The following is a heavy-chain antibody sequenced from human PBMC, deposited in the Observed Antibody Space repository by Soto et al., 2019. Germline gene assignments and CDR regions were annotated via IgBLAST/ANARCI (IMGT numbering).Heavy chain of an antibody. J-gene: IGHJ3*02. CDR1: GFTSSSYG. V-gene: IGHV3-30*03. CDR2: ISYDGSNK. Sequence: GGSLRLSCAASGFTSSSYGMHWVRQAPGKGLEWVAVISYDGSNKYYADSVKGRFTISRDNSKNTLYLQMNSLRAEDTAVYYCARGGSTSVNDAFDIWGQGTMVTVSS. CDR3: ARGGSTSVNDAFDI. D-gene: IGHD2-2*01.